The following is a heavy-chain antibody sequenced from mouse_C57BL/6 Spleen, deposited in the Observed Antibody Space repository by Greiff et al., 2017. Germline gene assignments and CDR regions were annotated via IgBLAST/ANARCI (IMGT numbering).Heavy chain of an antibody. J-gene: IGHJ3*01. CDR2: IDPEDGDT. D-gene: IGHD2-4*01. V-gene: IGHV14-2*01. CDR3: APDDYDEGFAY. Sequence: VQLKESGAELVKPGASVKLSCTASGFTIKDYYMHWVKQRTEQGLEWIGRIDPEDGDTKYAPKFKGKATITADTSSNTAYLQLRSLTSEDTAVYYCAPDDYDEGFAYWGQGTLVTVSA. CDR1: GFTIKDYY.